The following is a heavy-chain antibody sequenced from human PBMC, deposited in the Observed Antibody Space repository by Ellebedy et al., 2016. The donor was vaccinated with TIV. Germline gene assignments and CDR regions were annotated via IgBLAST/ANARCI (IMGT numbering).Heavy chain of an antibody. CDR2: ISHDGINK. CDR1: GFTFSSYG. CDR3: AKDFKEYYDFWSGYYTYYYYYGMDV. J-gene: IGHJ6*02. D-gene: IGHD3-3*01. Sequence: GESLKISCAASGFTFSSYGMHWVRQAPGKGLEWVAVISHDGINKHYADSVKGRFTISRDKSQNTLYLQMNSLRAGDTALYYCAKDFKEYYDFWSGYYTYYYYYGMDVWGQGTMVTVSS. V-gene: IGHV3-30*18.